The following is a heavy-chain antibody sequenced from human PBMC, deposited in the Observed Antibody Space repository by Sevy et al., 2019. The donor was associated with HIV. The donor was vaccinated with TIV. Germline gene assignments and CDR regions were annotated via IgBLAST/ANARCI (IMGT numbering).Heavy chain of an antibody. J-gene: IGHJ4*02. V-gene: IGHV3-33*01. CDR1: GFTFSNDG. CDR2: IWNDGSNK. Sequence: GGSLRLSCAASGFTFSNDGMHWVLQAPGKGLEWVAVIWNDGSNKYYADSGKGRFTISRDNSKNTLYLQMNSLRVEDRAVYFCARGGDFNDRSAKRDFDYWGQGTLVTVSS. D-gene: IGHD3-22*01. CDR3: ARGGDFNDRSAKRDFDY.